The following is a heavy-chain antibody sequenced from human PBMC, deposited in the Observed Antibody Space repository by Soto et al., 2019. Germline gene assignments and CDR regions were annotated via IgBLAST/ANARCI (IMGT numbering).Heavy chain of an antibody. Sequence: PSETLSLDCAVYVGFLSESYWTWIRQPPGKGLEWIGEINHVGGTNYNPSLKSRVTMSVDTSQNQFSLRLISVTAADTAMYFCVRIRYQLPSSVLWLDPWGQGTPVTVSS. CDR1: VGFLSESY. CDR3: VRIRYQLPSSVLWLDP. CDR2: INHVGGT. V-gene: IGHV4-34*01. D-gene: IGHD3-16*01. J-gene: IGHJ5*02.